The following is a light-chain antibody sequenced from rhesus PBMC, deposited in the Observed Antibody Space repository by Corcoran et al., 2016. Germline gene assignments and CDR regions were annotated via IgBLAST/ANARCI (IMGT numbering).Light chain of an antibody. Sequence: ETVVTQSPATLSLSPGERATLSGRASQSVGSNLAWSQQKPGQAPNLPNYDASSRATGIPDRFSGSGSGTEVTLTISSLVPEDVGVYYCQQYNNWNSFGQGTKVEIK. V-gene: IGKV3-42*02. CDR2: DAS. CDR3: QQYNNWNS. J-gene: IGKJ2*01. CDR1: QSVGSN.